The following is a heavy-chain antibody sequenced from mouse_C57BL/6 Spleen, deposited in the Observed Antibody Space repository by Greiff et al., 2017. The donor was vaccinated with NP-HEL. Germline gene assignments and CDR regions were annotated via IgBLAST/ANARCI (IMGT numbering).Heavy chain of an antibody. CDR3: AKERGLRPYFDY. Sequence: QVQLQQSDAELVKPGASVKISCKVSCYTFTDHTIHWMKQRPEQGLEWIGYIYPSDGSTKYNEKFKGKATLTADKSSSTAYMQLNSLTSEDSAVYFCAKERGLRPYFDYWGQGTTLTVSS. J-gene: IGHJ2*01. D-gene: IGHD2-4*01. V-gene: IGHV1-78*01. CDR1: CYTFTDHT. CDR2: IYPSDGST.